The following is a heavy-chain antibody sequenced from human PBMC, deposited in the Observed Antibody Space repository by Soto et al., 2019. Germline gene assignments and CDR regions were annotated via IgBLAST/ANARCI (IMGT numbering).Heavy chain of an antibody. Sequence: QITLKESGPTLVKPTQTLTLTCTFSGFSLSTSGVGVGWIRQPPGKALEWLALIYWDDDKRYSPSLKSRLTITKNTSKNQVVLTMTNMDPVDTAPYYCAPTESIFGVVKYYYYYYGMDVWGQGTTVTVSS. CDR3: APTESIFGVVKYYYYYYGMDV. V-gene: IGHV2-5*02. CDR2: IYWDDDK. J-gene: IGHJ6*02. CDR1: GFSLSTSGVG. D-gene: IGHD3-3*01.